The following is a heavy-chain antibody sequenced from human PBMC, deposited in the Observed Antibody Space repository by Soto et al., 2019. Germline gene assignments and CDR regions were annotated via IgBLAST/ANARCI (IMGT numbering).Heavy chain of an antibody. J-gene: IGHJ4*02. CDR1: GFSFSSYA. V-gene: IGHV3-30-3*01. D-gene: IGHD3-22*01. CDR2: ISSDGSNK. CDR3: ASPDSYFEY. Sequence: GGSLRLSCAASGFSFSSYAMHWVRQAPGKGLEWVAVISSDGSNKYHADSVEGRFTISGDNSKNTLYLQMNSLRAEDTAVYYCASPDSYFEYWGQGTLVTVSS.